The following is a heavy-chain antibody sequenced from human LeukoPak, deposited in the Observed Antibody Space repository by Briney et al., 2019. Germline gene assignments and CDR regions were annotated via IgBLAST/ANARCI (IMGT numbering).Heavy chain of an antibody. CDR3: ARDPRIAAPLFDY. J-gene: IGHJ4*02. CDR1: GDSISSYY. Sequence: PSETLSLTCTVSGDSISSYYWSWIRQPPGKGLEWIGYIHYSGSTNSNPSLKSRVTISVDTSKNQFSLKLSSVTAADTAVYYCARDPRIAAPLFDYWGQGTLVTVSS. D-gene: IGHD6-6*01. CDR2: IHYSGST. V-gene: IGHV4-59*01.